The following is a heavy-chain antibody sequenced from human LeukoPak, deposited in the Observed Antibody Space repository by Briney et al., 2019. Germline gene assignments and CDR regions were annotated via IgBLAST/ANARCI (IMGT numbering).Heavy chain of an antibody. CDR3: ARDRRYDNNDYYEDNWFDP. D-gene: IGHD3-22*01. J-gene: IGHJ5*02. CDR1: GYTFTSYG. V-gene: IGHV1-3*01. Sequence: RASVKVSCKASGYTFTSYGISWVRQAPGQRLEWMGWINAGNGNTKYSQKFQGRVTITRDTSASTAHMELSSLRSEDTAVYYCARDRRYDNNDYYEDNWFDPWGQGTLVTVSS. CDR2: INAGNGNT.